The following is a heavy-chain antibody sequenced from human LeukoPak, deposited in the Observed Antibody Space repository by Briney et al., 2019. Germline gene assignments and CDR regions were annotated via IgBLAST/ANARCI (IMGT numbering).Heavy chain of an antibody. D-gene: IGHD2-21*02. V-gene: IGHV3-11*05. Sequence: KPGGSLRLSCGASGFIFGDYYMTWIRQAPGKGLEWVSFISTTSSYTKYADSVKGRFTISRDNAKSSLYLQMNSLRVEDTAVYHCARGSGAWSLDYCGQGTLVTVSS. J-gene: IGHJ4*02. CDR2: ISTTSSYT. CDR1: GFIFGDYY. CDR3: ARGSGAWSLDY.